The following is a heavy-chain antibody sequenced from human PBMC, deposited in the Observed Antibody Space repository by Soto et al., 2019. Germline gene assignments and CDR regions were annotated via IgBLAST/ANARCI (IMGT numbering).Heavy chain of an antibody. V-gene: IGHV1-69*12. CDR1: GGTFSTCA. J-gene: IGHJ4*02. D-gene: IGHD3-22*01. CDR3: ARALEEYYYVSAGYYSGY. CDR2: IIPVFGTA. Sequence: QVQLVQSAAEVKKPGSSVKVSCKASGGTFSTCAITWVRQAPGQGLEWMGGIIPVFGTAHYAQKFQGRVTITADESTSTAYMELSRLTSEDTAVYYCARALEEYYYVSAGYYSGYWGQGTLVTVST.